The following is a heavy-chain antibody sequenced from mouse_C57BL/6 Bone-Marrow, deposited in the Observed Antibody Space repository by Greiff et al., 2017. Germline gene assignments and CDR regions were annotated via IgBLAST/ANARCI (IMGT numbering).Heavy chain of an antibody. Sequence: EVKVVESGGDLVKPGGSLKLSCAASGFTFSSYGMSWVRQTPDKRLEWVATISSGGSYTYYPDSVKGRFTISRDNAKNTLYLQRSSLKSEDTAMYYCARQDYSNPYYYAMDYWGQGTSVTVSS. CDR1: GFTFSSYG. V-gene: IGHV5-6*01. CDR2: ISSGGSYT. D-gene: IGHD2-5*01. J-gene: IGHJ4*01. CDR3: ARQDYSNPYYYAMDY.